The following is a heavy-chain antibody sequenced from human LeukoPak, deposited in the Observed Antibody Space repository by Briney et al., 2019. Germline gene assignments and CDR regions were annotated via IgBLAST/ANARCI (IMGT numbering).Heavy chain of an antibody. J-gene: IGHJ6*03. Sequence: GGSLRLSCAASGFTFSGSAMHWVRQASGKGLEWVGRIRSKANSYATAYAASVKGRFTISRDDSKNTAYLQMNSLKTEDTAVYYCTRQTRRGYSSSWYSPWYYYYYMDVWGKGTTVTISS. D-gene: IGHD6-13*01. CDR3: TRQTRRGYSSSWYSPWYYYYYMDV. V-gene: IGHV3-73*01. CDR1: GFTFSGSA. CDR2: IRSKANSYAT.